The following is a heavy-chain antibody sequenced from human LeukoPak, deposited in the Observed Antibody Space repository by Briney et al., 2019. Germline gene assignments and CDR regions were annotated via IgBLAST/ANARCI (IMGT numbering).Heavy chain of an antibody. CDR1: GFTFSSYG. Sequence: GGSLRLSCAASGFTFSSYGMHWVRQAPGKGLEWVAFIRYDGSNKYYADSVKGRFTISRDNSKNTLYLQMNSLRAEDTAVYYCAKDPVVPAALKRGGFDYWGQGTLVTVSS. CDR3: AKDPVVPAALKRGGFDY. J-gene: IGHJ4*02. V-gene: IGHV3-30*02. CDR2: IRYDGSNK. D-gene: IGHD2-2*01.